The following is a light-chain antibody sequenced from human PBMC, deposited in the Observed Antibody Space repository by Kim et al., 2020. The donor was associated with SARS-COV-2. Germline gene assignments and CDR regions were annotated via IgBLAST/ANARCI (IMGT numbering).Light chain of an antibody. V-gene: IGKV4-1*01. J-gene: IGKJ1*01. CDR1: QSVLYSSNNKNY. CDR2: WAS. CDR3: QQYYSSPRT. Sequence: ATINCKSSQSVLYSSNNKNYLSWYQQKPGQPPKLLIYWASTRESGVPDRFSGSGSGTDFTLTISSLQAEGVAVYYCQQYYSSPRTFGQGTKVDIK.